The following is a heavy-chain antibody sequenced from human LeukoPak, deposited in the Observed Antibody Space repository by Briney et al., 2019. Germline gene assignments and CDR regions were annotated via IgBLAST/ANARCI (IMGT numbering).Heavy chain of an antibody. D-gene: IGHD6-13*01. V-gene: IGHV4-59*12. J-gene: IGHJ4*02. CDR3: ARGGSPGYFDY. CDR1: GGSISSYY. CDR2: IFYSGST. Sequence: SETLSLTCTVSGGSISSYYWSWIRQPPGKGLEWIGYIFYSGSTNYNPSLRSRVTISLDTSKNQFSLKVNSLTPADTAVYYCARGGSPGYFDYWGQGALVTVSS.